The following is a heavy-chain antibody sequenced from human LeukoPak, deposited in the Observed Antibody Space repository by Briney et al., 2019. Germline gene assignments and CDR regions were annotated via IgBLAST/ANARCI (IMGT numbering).Heavy chain of an antibody. J-gene: IGHJ4*02. CDR3: AKDRGMQQQLVHY. CDR2: ISYDGSNK. V-gene: IGHV3-30*18. CDR1: GFTFSSYG. Sequence: GRSLRLSCAASGFTFSSYGMHWVRQAPGKGLEWVAVISYDGSNKYYADSVKGRFTISRDNSKNTLYLQMNSLRAEDTAVYYCAKDRGMQQQLVHYWGQGTLVTVSS. D-gene: IGHD6-13*01.